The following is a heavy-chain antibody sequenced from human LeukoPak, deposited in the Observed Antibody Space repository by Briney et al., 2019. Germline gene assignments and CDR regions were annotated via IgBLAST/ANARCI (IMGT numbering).Heavy chain of an antibody. CDR3: ARGAVGDFGY. CDR1: GFTFSSYS. Sequence: PPGGSLRLSCAASGFTFSSYSMNWVRQAPGKRLEWVSYISGSSSTIYYADSVKGRFTISRDNAKNSVYLQMNSLRDEDTAVYYCARGAVGDFGYWGQGTLVTVSS. J-gene: IGHJ4*02. CDR2: ISGSSSTI. V-gene: IGHV3-48*02.